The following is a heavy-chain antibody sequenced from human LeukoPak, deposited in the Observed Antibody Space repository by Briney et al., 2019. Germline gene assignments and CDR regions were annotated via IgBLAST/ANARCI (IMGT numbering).Heavy chain of an antibody. D-gene: IGHD3-9*01. CDR3: AREYILTRYYGDY. J-gene: IGHJ4*02. V-gene: IGHV1-18*01. CDR2: ISAYNGNT. CDR1: GYTFTSYG. Sequence: ASVKVSCKASGYTFTSYGISWVRQAPGQGLEWMGWISAYNGNTNYAQKFQDRVTMTWDTSISTAYMELRRLRSDDTAVYYCAREYILTRYYGDYWGQGTLVTVSS.